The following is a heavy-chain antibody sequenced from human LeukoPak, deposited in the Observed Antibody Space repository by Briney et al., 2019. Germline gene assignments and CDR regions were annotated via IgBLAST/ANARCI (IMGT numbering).Heavy chain of an antibody. Sequence: GGSLRLSCAASGFTFSNYWMSWVRQAPGKGLEWVANIEQDGSEKYYVDSVKGRFTISRDNAKNSLYLQMNSLRAEDTAVYYCARHYCSNGVCYGFWYFDLWGRGTLVTVSS. CDR3: ARHYCSNGVCYGFWYFDL. CDR1: GFTFSNYW. J-gene: IGHJ2*01. D-gene: IGHD2-8*01. CDR2: IEQDGSEK. V-gene: IGHV3-7*01.